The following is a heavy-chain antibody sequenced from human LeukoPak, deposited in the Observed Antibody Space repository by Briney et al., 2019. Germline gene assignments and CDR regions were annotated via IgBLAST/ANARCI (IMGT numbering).Heavy chain of an antibody. V-gene: IGHV3-30*04. CDR3: ARDEFDGYNLGPSIY. CDR2: ISYDGVHK. Sequence: PEGSLRLSCAASGFTFRNYAMHWVRQTPDKGLEWVAVISYDGVHKNYADSVKGRFTISRDDPKNTLYLQMNSLRTEDTGLYYCARDEFDGYNLGPSIYWGQGTLVTVSS. CDR1: GFTFRNYA. J-gene: IGHJ4*02. D-gene: IGHD5-24*01.